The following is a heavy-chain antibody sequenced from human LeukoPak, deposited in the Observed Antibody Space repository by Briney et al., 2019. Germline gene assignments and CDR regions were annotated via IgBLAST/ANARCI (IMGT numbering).Heavy chain of an antibody. Sequence: ASVKVSCKVSGYTLTELSMHWVRQAPGKGLEWMGGFDPEDGETIYAQKFQGRVTMTEDTSTDTAYMELSSPRSEDTAVYYCATLKTITMIVVVITPGYYFDYWGKGTLVTVSS. CDR1: GYTLTELS. D-gene: IGHD3-22*01. CDR3: ATLKTITMIVVVITPGYYFDY. V-gene: IGHV1-24*01. CDR2: FDPEDGET. J-gene: IGHJ4*02.